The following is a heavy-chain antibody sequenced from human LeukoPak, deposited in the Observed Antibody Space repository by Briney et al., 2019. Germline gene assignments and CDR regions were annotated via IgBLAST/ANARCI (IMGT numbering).Heavy chain of an antibody. Sequence: GGSLRLSCVASGFTFSKYGMHWVRQAPGKGLEWLAIIWYDGHNKYYADSVKGRFTISRDNSKNTLFLEMTVLRAEDTAVYYCAREWGLIAVAGGPGYWGQGALVTVSS. CDR3: AREWGLIAVAGGPGY. CDR1: GFTFSKYG. CDR2: IWYDGHNK. D-gene: IGHD6-19*01. V-gene: IGHV3-33*01. J-gene: IGHJ4*02.